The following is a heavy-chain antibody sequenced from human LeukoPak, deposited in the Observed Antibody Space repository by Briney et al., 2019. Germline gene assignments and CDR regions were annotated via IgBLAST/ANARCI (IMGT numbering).Heavy chain of an antibody. CDR2: INPNSGGT. D-gene: IGHD7-27*01. CDR1: GYTFTSYG. CDR3: ARGLTGDNFDY. J-gene: IGHJ4*02. Sequence: ASVKVSCKASGYTFTSYGISWVRQAPGQGLEWMGWINPNSGGTNYAQKFQGRVTMTRDTSISTAYMELSRLRSDDTAVYYCARGLTGDNFDYWGQGTLVTVSS. V-gene: IGHV1-2*02.